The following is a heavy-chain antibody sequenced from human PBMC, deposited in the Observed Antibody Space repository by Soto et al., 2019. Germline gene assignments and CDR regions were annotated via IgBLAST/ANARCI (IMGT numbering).Heavy chain of an antibody. CDR1: RFTFSTYG. J-gene: IGHJ5*02. CDR3: AKDHDPHITGPSDL. CDR2: ISYDGSNK. V-gene: IGHV3-30*18. Sequence: QVQLVESGGGVVQPGRSLRLSCAASRFTFSTYGMHWVRQAPGKGLEWVSFISYDGSNKYYADSVKGRFTISRDNSKNAIYLQMNSLRVEDTAVFYCAKDHDPHITGPSDLWGQGTLVTVSS. D-gene: IGHD1-20*01.